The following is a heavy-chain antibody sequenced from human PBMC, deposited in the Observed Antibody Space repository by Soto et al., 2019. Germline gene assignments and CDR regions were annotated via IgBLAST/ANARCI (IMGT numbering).Heavy chain of an antibody. D-gene: IGHD6-19*01. J-gene: IGHJ4*02. V-gene: IGHV3-30*18. CDR3: ANGPYSSGWKWSYYFDY. CDR1: GFTFSSYG. Sequence: GGSLRLSCAASGFTFSSYGMHWVRQAPGKGLEWVAVISYDGSNKYYADSVKGRFTISRDNSKNTLYLQMNSLRAEDTAVYYCANGPYSSGWKWSYYFDYWGQGTLVTVSS. CDR2: ISYDGSNK.